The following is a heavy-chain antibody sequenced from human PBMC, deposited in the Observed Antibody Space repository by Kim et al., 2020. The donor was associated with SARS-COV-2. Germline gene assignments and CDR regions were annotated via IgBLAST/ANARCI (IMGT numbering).Heavy chain of an antibody. CDR3: ARDCSSTSCPFDY. V-gene: IGHV1-69*01. D-gene: IGHD2-2*01. Sequence: YAQKFQGRVTITADESTSTAYMELSSLRSEDTAVYYCARDCSSTSCPFDYWGQGTLVTVYS. J-gene: IGHJ4*02.